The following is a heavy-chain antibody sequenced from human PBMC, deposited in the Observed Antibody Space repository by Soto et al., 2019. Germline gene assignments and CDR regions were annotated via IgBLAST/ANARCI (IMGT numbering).Heavy chain of an antibody. CDR2: ISSSSSTI. D-gene: IGHD2-2*01. Sequence: PGGSLRLSCAASGFTFSSYSMNWVRQAPGKGLEWVSYISSSSSTIYYADSVKGRFTISRHNSKNTLYLQMNSLRAEDTAVYYCARSPAEPIVVVPDFRDYYGMDVWGQGTTVTVSS. V-gene: IGHV3-48*01. J-gene: IGHJ6*02. CDR3: ARSPAEPIVVVPDFRDYYGMDV. CDR1: GFTFSSYS.